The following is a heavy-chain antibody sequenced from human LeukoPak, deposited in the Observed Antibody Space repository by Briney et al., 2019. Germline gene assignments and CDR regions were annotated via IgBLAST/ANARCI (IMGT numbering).Heavy chain of an antibody. CDR3: AKDIYGDSPNWFDP. V-gene: IGHV3-11*01. D-gene: IGHD4-17*01. CDR2: ISSSGSTI. J-gene: IGHJ5*02. CDR1: GFTFSDYY. Sequence: GGSLRLSCAASGFTFSDYYMSWIRQAPGKGLEWVSYISSSGSTIYYADSVKGRFTISRDNAKNSLYLQMNSLRAEDTAVYYCAKDIYGDSPNWFDPWGQGTLVTVSS.